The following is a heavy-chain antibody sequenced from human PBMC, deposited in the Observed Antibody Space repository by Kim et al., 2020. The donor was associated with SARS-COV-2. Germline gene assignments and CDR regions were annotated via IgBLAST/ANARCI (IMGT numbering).Heavy chain of an antibody. D-gene: IGHD6-19*01. CDR3: AFLDRSSGWLNYYYYYYMDV. V-gene: IGHV1-69*13. CDR2: IIPIFGTA. CDR1: GGTFSSYA. J-gene: IGHJ6*03. Sequence: PVKVSCKASGGTFSSYAISWVRQAPGQGLEWMGGIIPIFGTANYAQKFQGRVTITADESTSTAYMELSSLRSEDTAVYYCAFLDRSSGWLNYYYYYYMDVWGKGTTVTVSS.